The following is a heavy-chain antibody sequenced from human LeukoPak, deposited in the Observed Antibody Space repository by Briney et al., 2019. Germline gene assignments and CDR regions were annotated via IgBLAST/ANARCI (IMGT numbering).Heavy chain of an antibody. V-gene: IGHV4-34*01. J-gene: IGHJ4*02. CDR3: ARFTLFYIVSRELRPGFDY. Sequence: SQTLSLTCAVYGGSFSGYYWSWIRQPPGKGLEWIGEINHSGSTNYNPSLKSRVTISVDTSKNQFSLKLSSVTAADTAVYYCARFTLFYIVSRELRPGFDYWGQGTLVTVSS. CDR2: INHSGST. CDR1: GGSFSGYY. D-gene: IGHD1-26*01.